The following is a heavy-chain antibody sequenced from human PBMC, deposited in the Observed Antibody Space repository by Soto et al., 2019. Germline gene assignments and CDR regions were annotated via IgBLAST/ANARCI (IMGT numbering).Heavy chain of an antibody. D-gene: IGHD4-17*01. CDR3: AKAPVAQPDYPASYFDY. V-gene: IGHV3-30*18. Sequence: GGFLRLSCAPSGFSFSSYAMTGVRQAPGKGLEWVSVITYAGSNKYYADSVKGRFTISRDNSKNTLYLQMNSLRAEDTAVYYCAKAPVAQPDYPASYFDYWGQGTLVTVSS. CDR2: ITYAGSNK. J-gene: IGHJ4*02. CDR1: GFSFSSYA.